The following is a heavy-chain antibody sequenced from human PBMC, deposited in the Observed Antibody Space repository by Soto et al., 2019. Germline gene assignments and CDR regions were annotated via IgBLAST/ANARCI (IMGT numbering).Heavy chain of an antibody. J-gene: IGHJ4*02. V-gene: IGHV1-18*01. CDR2: ISTHNGNT. CDR3: ARGRYGDY. Sequence: QVHLVQSGAEVKKPGASVKVSCQGSGYAFTTYGITWVRQAPGQGLEWMGWISTHNGNTNYAQKLQGRVTVTRDTSTRTAYRELRSLRYADTAVYYCARGRYGDYWGQGAMVTVS. D-gene: IGHD1-1*01. CDR1: GYAFTTYG.